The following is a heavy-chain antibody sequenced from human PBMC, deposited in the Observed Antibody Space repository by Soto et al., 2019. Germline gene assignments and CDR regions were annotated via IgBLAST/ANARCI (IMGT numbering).Heavy chain of an antibody. V-gene: IGHV3-74*01. J-gene: IGHJ4*02. CDR1: GFTFSSYW. Sequence: EVQLVESGGGLVQPGGTLRLSCAASGFTFSSYWMHWVRQVPGKGLLWVSRIDEYGSTINYADSVRGRFTISRDNARNTLYLEMNSLRGEDTALYYCTRDIGGKGAYWGPGTLVTVSS. CDR3: TRDIGGKGAY. D-gene: IGHD3-10*01. CDR2: IDEYGSTI.